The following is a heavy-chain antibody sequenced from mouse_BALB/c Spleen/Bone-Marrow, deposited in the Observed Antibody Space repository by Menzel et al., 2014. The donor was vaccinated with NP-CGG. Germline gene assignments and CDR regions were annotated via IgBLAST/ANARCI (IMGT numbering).Heavy chain of an antibody. CDR2: INPSNGGT. D-gene: IGHD2-1*01. J-gene: IGHJ2*01. Sequence: QVQLKDSGAELVKPGASVKLSCKASGYTFTSYYMYWVKQRPGQGLEWIGEINPSNGGTNFNEKFKSKATLTVDKSSRTAYMQLSSLTSEDSAVYYCTRYGNYYFDYWGQGTTLTVSS. CDR3: TRYGNYYFDY. V-gene: IGHV1S81*02. CDR1: GYTFTSYY.